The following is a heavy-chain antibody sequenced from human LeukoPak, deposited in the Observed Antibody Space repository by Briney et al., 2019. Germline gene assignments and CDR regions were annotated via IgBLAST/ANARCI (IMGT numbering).Heavy chain of an antibody. Sequence: SETLSLTCTVSGGSISSYYWSWIRQPPGKGLEWIGYIYYSGSTNYNPSLKSRVTISVGTSKNQFSLKLSSVTAADTAVYYCARKKYSSSSGMDYYYYMDVWGKGTTVTVSS. CDR1: GGSISSYY. J-gene: IGHJ6*03. CDR3: ARKKYSSSSGMDYYYYMDV. D-gene: IGHD6-6*01. CDR2: IYYSGST. V-gene: IGHV4-59*01.